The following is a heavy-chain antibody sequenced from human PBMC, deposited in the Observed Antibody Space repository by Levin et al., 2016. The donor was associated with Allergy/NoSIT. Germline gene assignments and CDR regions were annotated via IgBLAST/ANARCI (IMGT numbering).Heavy chain of an antibody. CDR1: GFTFSSYS. CDR3: AREPTIRFLEWLLGFDY. J-gene: IGHJ4*02. CDR2: ISSSSSYI. V-gene: IGHV3-21*01. D-gene: IGHD3-3*01. Sequence: GGSLRLSCAASGFTFSSYSMNWVRQAPGKGLEWVSSISSSSSYIYYADSVKGRFTISRDNAKNSLYLQMNSLRAEDTAVYYCAREPTIRFLEWLLGFDYWGQGTLVTVSS.